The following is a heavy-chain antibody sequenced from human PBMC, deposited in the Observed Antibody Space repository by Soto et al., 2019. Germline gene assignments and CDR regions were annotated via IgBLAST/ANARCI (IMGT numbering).Heavy chain of an antibody. CDR3: ASDRLPAAIREVWFDP. V-gene: IGHV1-69*13. Sequence: ASVKVSCKASGGTFSSYAISRVRQAPGQGLEWMGGIIPIFGTANYAQKFQGRVTITADESTSTAYMELSSLRSEDTAVYYCASDRLPAAIREVWFDPWGQGTLVTVSS. CDR2: IIPIFGTA. CDR1: GGTFSSYA. D-gene: IGHD2-2*01. J-gene: IGHJ5*02.